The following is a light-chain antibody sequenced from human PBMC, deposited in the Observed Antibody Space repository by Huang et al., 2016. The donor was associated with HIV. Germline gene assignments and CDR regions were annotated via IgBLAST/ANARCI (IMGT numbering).Light chain of an antibody. Sequence: DVVVTQSPLFLPVTLGQSASMSCRSTHGLVHGDESPYWSWFQQRQGQPPRPLIHNVSRRATGVPDRFRGSGAGTFFTLEISRVEAEDVGLYYCLQATHWPPTFGQGTRLEI. CDR2: NVS. CDR3: LQATHWPPT. V-gene: IGKV2-30*02. CDR1: HGLVHGDESPY. J-gene: IGKJ1*01.